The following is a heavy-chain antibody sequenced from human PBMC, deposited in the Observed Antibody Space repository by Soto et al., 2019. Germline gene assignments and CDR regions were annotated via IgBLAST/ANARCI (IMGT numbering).Heavy chain of an antibody. CDR1: GFTFSNYG. D-gene: IGHD2-2*01. Sequence: PGGSLRLSCAASGFTFSNYGMDWVRQAPGKGLEWVSYISSSNTNIHYADSVQGRFTISRDNDKNSLFLQMNSLRAEDTAVYYCVRDMGSPNWHSFDCWGQGVLVTVSS. CDR3: VRDMGSPNWHSFDC. J-gene: IGHJ4*02. V-gene: IGHV3-48*04. CDR2: ISSSNTNI.